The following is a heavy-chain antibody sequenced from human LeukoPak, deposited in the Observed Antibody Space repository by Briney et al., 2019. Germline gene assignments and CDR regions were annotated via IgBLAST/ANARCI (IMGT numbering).Heavy chain of an antibody. J-gene: IGHJ3*02. CDR2: IIPIFGTA. V-gene: IGHV1-69*13. CDR3: ARDRERIQLWSDAFDI. Sequence: SVKVSCKASGGTFSSYAISWVRQAPGQGLEWMGGIIPIFGTANYAQKFQGRVTITADESTSTAYMELSSLRSEDTAVYYCARDRERIQLWSDAFDIWGQGTMVTVSS. D-gene: IGHD5-18*01. CDR1: GGTFSSYA.